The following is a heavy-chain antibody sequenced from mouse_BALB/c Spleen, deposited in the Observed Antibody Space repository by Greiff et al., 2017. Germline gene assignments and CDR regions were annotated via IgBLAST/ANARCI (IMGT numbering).Heavy chain of an antibody. CDR3: ASHGYRYKYYFDY. Sequence: EVQRVESGGGLVKPGGSLKLSCAASGFAFSSYDMSWVRQTPEKRLEWVAYISSGGGSTYYPDTVKGRFTISRDNAKNTLYLQMSSLKSEDTALYYWASHGYRYKYYFDYWGQGTTLTVSS. V-gene: IGHV5-12-1*01. CDR2: ISSGGGST. CDR1: GFAFSSYD. J-gene: IGHJ2*01. D-gene: IGHD2-14*01.